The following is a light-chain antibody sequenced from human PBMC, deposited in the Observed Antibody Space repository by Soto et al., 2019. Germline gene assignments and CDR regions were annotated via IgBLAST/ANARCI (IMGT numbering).Light chain of an antibody. Sequence: IMLTQSPATLSVSPGDRATLSCRASQSVSSLLAWYQQKPRQAPRLLIYDTSTRATGIPARFSGSGSGTDFTLTISSLQAEDVAVYYCQQYYSTFYTFGQGTKLEIK. V-gene: IGKV3-15*01. CDR3: QQYYSTFYT. CDR1: QSVSSL. J-gene: IGKJ2*01. CDR2: DTS.